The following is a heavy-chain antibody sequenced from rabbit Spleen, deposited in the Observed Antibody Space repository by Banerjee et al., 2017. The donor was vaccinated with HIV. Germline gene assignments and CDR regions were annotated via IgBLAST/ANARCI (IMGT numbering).Heavy chain of an antibody. CDR1: GVSLNDKDV. CDR3: VREAGYGGYGDANL. D-gene: IGHD6-1*01. CDR2: IVPIFGVT. V-gene: IGHV1S43*01. Sequence: QLEESGGGLVKPEGSLTLTCKASGVSLNDKDVMCWVRQAPGKGLEWIGYIVPIFGVTYYANWVNGRFTISSHNAQNTLYLQVNSLTAADTATYFCVREAGYGGYGDANLWGQGTLVTVS. J-gene: IGHJ4*01.